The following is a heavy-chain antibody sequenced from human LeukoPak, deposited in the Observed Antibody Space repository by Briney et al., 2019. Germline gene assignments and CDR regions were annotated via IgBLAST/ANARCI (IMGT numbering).Heavy chain of an antibody. CDR2: ISGSDQST. CDR3: AKGGDFDSSSYYSH. Sequence: PGGSLRLSCAASGFTSSSYSMNWVRQAPGKGPEWISSISGSDQSTYYADSVKGRFTISRDNSKKRLYLQMDSLRAEDSAVYYCAKGGDFDSSSYYSHWGQGILVTVSS. J-gene: IGHJ4*02. CDR1: GFTSSSYS. V-gene: IGHV3-23*01. D-gene: IGHD3-22*01.